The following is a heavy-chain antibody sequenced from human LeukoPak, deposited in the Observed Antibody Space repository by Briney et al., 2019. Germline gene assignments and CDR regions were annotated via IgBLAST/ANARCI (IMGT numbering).Heavy chain of an antibody. Sequence: GRSLRLSGAASGFTFSSHAIHWVRQPPGKGLEWVAVISYDGSNKNYADSVKGRFTISRDNSKDTLYLQMSSLRTEDTALYYCARVTQTLLWFGEFSDWGRGTLVTVSS. CDR2: ISYDGSNK. V-gene: IGHV3-30*04. CDR1: GFTFSSHA. CDR3: ARVTQTLLWFGEFSD. J-gene: IGHJ4*02. D-gene: IGHD3-10*01.